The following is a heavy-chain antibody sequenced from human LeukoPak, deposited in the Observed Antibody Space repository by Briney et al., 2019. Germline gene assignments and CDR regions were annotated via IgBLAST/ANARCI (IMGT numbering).Heavy chain of an antibody. CDR1: GGTISSYY. V-gene: IGHV4-59*01. J-gene: IGHJ5*02. Sequence: PSETLSLTCTVSGGTISSYYRSWVRQPPGKGLEGVGYIYYSGSTNYNPSLMSGGIISVDTNKNKYSLKQRNVTAADTAVYYCARADITMAALWFHPWGQGTLVTVSS. D-gene: IGHD3-10*01. CDR2: IYYSGST. CDR3: ARADITMAALWFHP.